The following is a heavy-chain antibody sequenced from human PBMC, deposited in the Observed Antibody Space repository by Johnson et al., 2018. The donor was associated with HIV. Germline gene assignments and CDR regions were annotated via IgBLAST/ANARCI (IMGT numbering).Heavy chain of an antibody. D-gene: IGHD3-10*02. V-gene: IGHV3-11*04. CDR3: AKCGKLLWSGDNDGFDI. CDR2: ISSSGSTI. Sequence: VQLVESGGGLVKPGGSLRLSCAASGFTFSDYYMSWIRQAPGKGLEWVSYISSSGSTIYYADSVKGRFTIYRDNAKNSLYLQMNSLRDEDTAVYYCAKCGKLLWSGDNDGFDIWGQGTMVTVSS. CDR1: GFTFSDYY. J-gene: IGHJ3*02.